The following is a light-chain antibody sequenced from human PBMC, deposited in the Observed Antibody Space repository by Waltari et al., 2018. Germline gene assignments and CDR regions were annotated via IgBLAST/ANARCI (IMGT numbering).Light chain of an antibody. Sequence: QSVLTQPPSVSGAPGQRVTISCTGSSSNVGAGYDVHWYQQLPGTAPKLLIYGNNNRPSGGPDRFSGSKSGTSASLAITGLQAEDEADYYCQSYDSSLSAPVVFGGGTKLTVL. CDR2: GNN. J-gene: IGLJ2*01. V-gene: IGLV1-40*01. CDR1: SSNVGAGYD. CDR3: QSYDSSLSAPVV.